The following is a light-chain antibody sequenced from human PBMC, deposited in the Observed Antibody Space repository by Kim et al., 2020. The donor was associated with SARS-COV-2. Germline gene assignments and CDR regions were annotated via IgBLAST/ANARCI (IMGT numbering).Light chain of an antibody. V-gene: IGLV1-47*01. CDR3: AAWDDRLGGRV. J-gene: IGLJ3*02. Sequence: ELTQPPSASGTPGQRVTISCSGSSSNIEKNYVYWYQQVPGTAPKVLIYGNNLRPSGVPDRFSGSKSGTSASLAISGLRSEDEADYYCAAWDDRLGGRVFGGGTQLTVL. CDR1: SSNIEKNY. CDR2: GNN.